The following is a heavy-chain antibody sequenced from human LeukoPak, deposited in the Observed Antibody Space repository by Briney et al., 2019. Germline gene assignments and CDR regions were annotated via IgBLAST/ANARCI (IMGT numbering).Heavy chain of an antibody. J-gene: IGHJ4*02. CDR2: ISAYSGNI. Sequence: ASVKVSCKASGYTFTSYYMHWVRQAPGQGLEWMGWISAYSGNIDYAQKFQGRVIMTTDTSTSTGYMELRSLRPDDTAVYYCARVHKYCSGSSCNDYWGQGTLVTVSS. CDR1: GYTFTSYY. CDR3: ARVHKYCSGSSCNDY. D-gene: IGHD2-15*01. V-gene: IGHV1-18*04.